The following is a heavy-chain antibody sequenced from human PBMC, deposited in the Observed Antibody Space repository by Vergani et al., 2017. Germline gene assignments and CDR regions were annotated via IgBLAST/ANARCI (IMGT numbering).Heavy chain of an antibody. CDR3: AISSTSCYSGGCNS. D-gene: IGHD2-2*02. CDR1: GFTFSSYA. Sequence: EVQLLESGGGLVQPGGSLRLSCAASGFTFSSYAMSWVRQAPGKGLEWVSAISGSGGSTYYADSVKGRFTISRDNSKNTLYLQMNSLRAEDTAVYYCAISSTSCYSGGCNSWGQGTLVTVSS. CDR2: ISGSGGST. J-gene: IGHJ5*02. V-gene: IGHV3-23*01.